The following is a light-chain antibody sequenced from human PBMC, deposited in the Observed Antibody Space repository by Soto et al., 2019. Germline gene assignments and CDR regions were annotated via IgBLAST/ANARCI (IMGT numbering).Light chain of an antibody. J-gene: IGKJ1*01. CDR3: QQYGSSPGT. Sequence: EIVLTQSPGTLSLSPGERATLSCRASQSVSSSYLAWYQQNPGQAPRLLIYGASSRATDIPDRFSGSGSGTDFTLTISRLEPEDFAVYYCQQYGSSPGTFGQGTKVEIK. CDR2: GAS. CDR1: QSVSSSY. V-gene: IGKV3-20*01.